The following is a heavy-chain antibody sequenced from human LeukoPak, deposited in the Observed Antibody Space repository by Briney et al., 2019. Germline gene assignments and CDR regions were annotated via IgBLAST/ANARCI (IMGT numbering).Heavy chain of an antibody. V-gene: IGHV1-18*01. D-gene: IGHD6-19*01. Sequence: ASVKVSCKASGGTFSSYAISWVRQAPGQGLEWMGWISAYNGNTNYAQKLQGRVTMATDTSTSTAYMELRSLRSDDTAVYYCARGFIAVAGPDYWGQGTLVTVSS. CDR2: ISAYNGNT. CDR1: GGTFSSYA. CDR3: ARGFIAVAGPDY. J-gene: IGHJ4*02.